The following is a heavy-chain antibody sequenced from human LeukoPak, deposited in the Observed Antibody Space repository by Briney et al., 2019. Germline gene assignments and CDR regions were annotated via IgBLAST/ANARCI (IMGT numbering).Heavy chain of an antibody. D-gene: IGHD6-19*01. CDR1: GGSTSSYSYY. CDR2: IYTSGST. V-gene: IGHV4-61*02. J-gene: IGHJ5*02. Sequence: PSETLSLTCTVSGGSTSSYSYYWSWIRQPAGKGLEWIGRIYTSGSTNYNPSLKSRVTISVDTSKNQFSLKLSSVTAADTAVYYCARQYSSGWYLTGFDPWGQGTLVTVSS. CDR3: ARQYSSGWYLTGFDP.